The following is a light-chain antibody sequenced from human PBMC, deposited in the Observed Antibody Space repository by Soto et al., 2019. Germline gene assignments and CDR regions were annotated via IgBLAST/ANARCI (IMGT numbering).Light chain of an antibody. CDR1: SSNIGAGYD. V-gene: IGLV1-40*01. J-gene: IGLJ1*01. Sequence: QSVLTQPPSISGAPGQRVTISCTGSSSNIGAGYDVHWYQQHPGKAPKLMIYEVTNRPSGVSIRFSGSKSGNTASLTISGLQAEDEADYYCSSYTSSSYVFGTGTKVTVL. CDR3: SSYTSSSYV. CDR2: EVT.